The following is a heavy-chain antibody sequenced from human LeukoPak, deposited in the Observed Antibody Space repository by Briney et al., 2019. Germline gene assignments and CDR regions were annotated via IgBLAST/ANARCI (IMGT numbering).Heavy chain of an antibody. J-gene: IGHJ5*02. CDR2: INPSGGST. Sequence: ASVKVSCKASGYTFTSYYMHWVRQAPGQGLEWMGIINPSGGSTSYAQKFQGRVTMTGDTSTSTVYMELSSLRSEDTAVYYCARSLRMDNWFDPWGQGTLVTASS. D-gene: IGHD2-2*03. CDR3: ARSLRMDNWFDP. CDR1: GYTFTSYY. V-gene: IGHV1-46*01.